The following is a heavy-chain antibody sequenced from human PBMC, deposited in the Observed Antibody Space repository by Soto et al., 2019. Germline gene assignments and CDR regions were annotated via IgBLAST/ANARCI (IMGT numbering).Heavy chain of an antibody. CDR2: ISSDSGTI. CDR1: GFSFDAYS. J-gene: IGHJ3*02. Sequence: EAQLVESGGGLVQRGGALTLSCAASGFSFDAYSMNWVRQTPGKGLEWISYISSDSGTIDYADSVKGRFTISRDNDQNSLYLQMNSLRAEDTAVYYCAKDEFYAFDIWGQGTVVTVYS. V-gene: IGHV3-48*01. D-gene: IGHD3-10*01. CDR3: AKDEFYAFDI.